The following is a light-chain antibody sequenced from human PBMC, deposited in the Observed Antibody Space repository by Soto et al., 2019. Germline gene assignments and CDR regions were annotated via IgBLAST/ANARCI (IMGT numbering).Light chain of an antibody. CDR1: QSISSY. V-gene: IGKV1-39*01. CDR2: AAS. J-gene: IGKJ5*01. Sequence: DIQTTQSPSSLSASVGDRVTITCRASQSISSYLNWYQQKPGKAPKLLIYAASSLQSGVPSRFSGSGSGTDFTLTISSLQPEDFATYYCQQRYSTPPTFGQGTRLEIK. CDR3: QQRYSTPPT.